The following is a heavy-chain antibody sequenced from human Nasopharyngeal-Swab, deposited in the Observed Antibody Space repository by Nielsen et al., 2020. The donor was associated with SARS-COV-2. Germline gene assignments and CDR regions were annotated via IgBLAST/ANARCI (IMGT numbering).Heavy chain of an antibody. J-gene: IGHJ5*02. Sequence: ASVKVSCKASGYTFTSYAMHWVRQAPGQRLEWMGWINAGNGNTKYSQKFQGRVTMTRDTSISTAYMELSRLRSDDTAVYYCASYGDYYDSSGSWGQGTLVTVSS. CDR3: ASYGDYYDSSGS. D-gene: IGHD3-22*01. V-gene: IGHV1-3*01. CDR1: GYTFTSYA. CDR2: INAGNGNT.